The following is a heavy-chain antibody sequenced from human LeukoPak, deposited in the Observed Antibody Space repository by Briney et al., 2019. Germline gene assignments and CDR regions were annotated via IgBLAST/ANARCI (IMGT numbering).Heavy chain of an antibody. CDR2: ISSSGSTI. CDR1: RFTFSSYE. Sequence: PGWSLRLSCARSRFTFSSYEMNWVRQPPGRGLEGVSYISSSGSTIYYADSVKGRFNISRDNAKNSLYLQMNSLRAEDTAVYYCAELGITMIGGVWGKGTTVTISS. J-gene: IGHJ6*04. CDR3: AELGITMIGGV. V-gene: IGHV3-48*03. D-gene: IGHD3-10*02.